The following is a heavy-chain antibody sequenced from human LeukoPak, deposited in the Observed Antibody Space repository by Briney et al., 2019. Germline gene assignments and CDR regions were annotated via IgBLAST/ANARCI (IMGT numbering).Heavy chain of an antibody. D-gene: IGHD1-26*01. CDR3: ARRMELDY. J-gene: IGHJ4*02. CDR2: IYSSGST. V-gene: IGHV3-53*01. CDR1: GFTVSSDY. Sequence: GGSLRLSCAASGFTVSSDYMSWVRQAPGKGLEWVSVIYSSGSTYYADSVKGRFTISRDNSKNTLYLQMNSLRADDTAVYYCARRMELDYWGQGILVTVSS.